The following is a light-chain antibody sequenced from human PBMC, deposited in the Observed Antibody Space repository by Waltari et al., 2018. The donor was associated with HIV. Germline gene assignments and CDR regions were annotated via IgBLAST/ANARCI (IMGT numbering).Light chain of an antibody. CDR2: EVN. J-gene: IGLJ2*01. Sequence: QSALTQPASVSGSPGQSITISCTGTSSDVGSYNLVSWYQQHPGKAAKLMIYEVNKRPSGVSKRFSGSKSGNTASLTISGLQAEDEADYYCCSYAGSSTVVFGGGTKLTVL. CDR3: CSYAGSSTVV. V-gene: IGLV2-23*02. CDR1: SSDVGSYNL.